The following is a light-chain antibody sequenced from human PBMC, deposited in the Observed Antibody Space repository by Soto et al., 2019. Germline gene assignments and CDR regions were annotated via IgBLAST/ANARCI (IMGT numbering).Light chain of an antibody. Sequence: QSVLTQPPSVSGAPGQRVTISCTGSSSNIGAGYDVHWYQQLPGTPPKLLIYGNSNRPSGVPDRFSGSKSGTSASLAITGLQAEDEADYYCQSYDSSLSAHYVFGTGTKLTVL. J-gene: IGLJ1*01. CDR3: QSYDSSLSAHYV. V-gene: IGLV1-40*01. CDR1: SSNIGAGYD. CDR2: GNS.